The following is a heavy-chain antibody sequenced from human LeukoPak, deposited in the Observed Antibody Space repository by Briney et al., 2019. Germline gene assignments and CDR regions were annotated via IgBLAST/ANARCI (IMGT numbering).Heavy chain of an antibody. Sequence: SETLSLTCTVSGGSISSGGYYWSWIRQHPGKGLEWIGYIYYSGSTYYNPSLKSRATISVDTSKNQFSLKLSSVTAADTAVYYCARRVVVVPAAINWFDPWGQGTLVTVSS. CDR1: GGSISSGGYY. J-gene: IGHJ5*02. CDR3: ARRVVVVPAAINWFDP. D-gene: IGHD2-2*02. CDR2: IYYSGST. V-gene: IGHV4-31*03.